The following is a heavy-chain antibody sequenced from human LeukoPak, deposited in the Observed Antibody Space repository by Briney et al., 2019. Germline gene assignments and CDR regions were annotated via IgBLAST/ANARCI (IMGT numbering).Heavy chain of an antibody. V-gene: IGHV3-23*01. CDR3: AKDLTMVRGVTPFFY. J-gene: IGHJ4*02. D-gene: IGHD3-10*01. CDR2: ISGSGGST. Sequence: PGGSLRLSCAASGFTFSSYAMSWVRRAPGKGLEWISAISGSGGSTYYADSVKGRFTISRDNSKNTLYLQMNSLRAEDTAVYYCAKDLTMVRGVTPFFYWGQGTLVTVSS. CDR1: GFTFSSYA.